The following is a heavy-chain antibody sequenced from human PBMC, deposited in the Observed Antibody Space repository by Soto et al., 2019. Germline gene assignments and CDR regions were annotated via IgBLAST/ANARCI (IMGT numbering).Heavy chain of an antibody. CDR1: GYTFTSYG. D-gene: IGHD2-2*01. CDR2: ISAYNGNT. CDR3: ARERSSSPVYYYYGMDV. Sequence: AASVKVSCKASGYTFTSYGISWVRQAPGQGLEWMGWISAYNGNTNYAQKLQGRVTMTTDTSTSTAYMELRSLRSDDTAVYYCARERSSSPVYYYYGMDVWGQGTTVTVSS. V-gene: IGHV1-18*01. J-gene: IGHJ6*02.